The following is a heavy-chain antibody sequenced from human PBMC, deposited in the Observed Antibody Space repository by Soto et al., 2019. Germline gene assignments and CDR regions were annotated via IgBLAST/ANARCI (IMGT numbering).Heavy chain of an antibody. V-gene: IGHV3-53*01. Sequence: DVQLVESGGGLIQPGGSLRLSCAASGFTVSSNYMSWVRQAPGKGLEWVSVIYSGGSTYYADSVKGRFTISRDNSENTLHLQMSSLRAEDTAVYYCARDRVESGYPEYFQHCGQGTLVTVSS. CDR3: ARDRVESGYPEYFQH. CDR2: IYSGGST. D-gene: IGHD3-22*01. J-gene: IGHJ1*01. CDR1: GFTVSSNY.